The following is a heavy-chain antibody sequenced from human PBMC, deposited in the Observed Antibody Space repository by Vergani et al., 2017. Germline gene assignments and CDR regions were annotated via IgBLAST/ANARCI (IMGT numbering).Heavy chain of an antibody. Sequence: QVQLVQSGAEVKKPGSSVKVSCKASGGTFSSYAISWVRQAPGQGLEWMGGIIPIFGTANYAQKFQGRVTITADESTSTAYMELCSLRSEDTAVYYCARGGGAAAGRGYYYYYMDVWGKGTTVTVSS. CDR3: ARGGGAAAGRGYYYYYMDV. V-gene: IGHV1-69*01. CDR1: GGTFSSYA. CDR2: IIPIFGTA. J-gene: IGHJ6*03. D-gene: IGHD6-13*01.